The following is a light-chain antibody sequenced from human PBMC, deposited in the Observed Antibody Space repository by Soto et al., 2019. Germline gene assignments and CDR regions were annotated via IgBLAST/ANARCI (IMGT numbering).Light chain of an antibody. V-gene: IGKV3-20*01. CDR3: QQYGSSPPFT. CDR2: GAS. CDR1: QSVSSSY. J-gene: IGKJ4*02. Sequence: EIVLTQSPGTLSLSPGERATLSCRASQSVSSSYVAWHQQKPRLAPSLLIDGASSSATRTPDRFSGSGSVTYFTLTISRLEPEDFAVYYCQQYGSSPPFTFGGGTKVEIK.